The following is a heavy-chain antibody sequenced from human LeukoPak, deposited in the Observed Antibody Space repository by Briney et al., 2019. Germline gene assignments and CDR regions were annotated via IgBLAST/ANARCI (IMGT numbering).Heavy chain of an antibody. J-gene: IGHJ4*02. V-gene: IGHV1-2*02. Sequence: ASVKVSCKASGYTFTGYYMHWVRQAPGQGLELMGWINPNSGGTNFAQKFQGRVAMTRDTSISTAYMELGSLRSGDTAVYYCARARWQLVPYFDSWGQGTLVTVSS. CDR3: ARARWQLVPYFDS. CDR2: INPNSGGT. CDR1: GYTFTGYY. D-gene: IGHD6-6*01.